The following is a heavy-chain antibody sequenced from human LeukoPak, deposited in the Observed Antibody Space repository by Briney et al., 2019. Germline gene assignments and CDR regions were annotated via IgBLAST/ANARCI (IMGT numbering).Heavy chain of an antibody. CDR3: ARFLGEAFDI. CDR1: GFTFKSFA. J-gene: IGHJ3*02. CDR2: ITYDGSEK. Sequence: PGGSLRLSCAASGFTFKSFAMHWVRQAPGTGLEWVAVITYDGSEKYYADSVKGRFTISRDNSKNTLYLQMNSLRSEDTAVYYCARFLGEAFDIWGQGTMVTVSS. V-gene: IGHV3-30*04.